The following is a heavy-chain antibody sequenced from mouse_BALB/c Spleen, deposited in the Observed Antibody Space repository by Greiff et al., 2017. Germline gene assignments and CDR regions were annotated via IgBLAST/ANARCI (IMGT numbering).Heavy chain of an antibody. V-gene: IGHV1-87*01. CDR2: IYPGDGDT. CDR1: GYTFTSYW. CDR3: ARGFPYYYGSSYSYFDV. D-gene: IGHD1-1*01. J-gene: IGHJ1*01. Sequence: VQLQESGAELARPGASVKLSCKASGYTFTSYWMQWVKQRPGQGLEWIGAIYPGDGDTRYTQKFKGKATLTADKSSSTAYMQLSSLASEDSAVYYCARGFPYYYGSSYSYFDVWGAGTTVTVSS.